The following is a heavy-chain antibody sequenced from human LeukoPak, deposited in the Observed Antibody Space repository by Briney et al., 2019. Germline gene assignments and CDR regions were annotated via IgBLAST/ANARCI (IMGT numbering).Heavy chain of an antibody. CDR3: ARAREFGGIDY. CDR2: IYYSGST. J-gene: IGHJ4*02. V-gene: IGHV4-31*03. Sequence: SETLSLTCTVSGGSISSGGYYWSWIRQHPGKGLEWIGYIYYSGSTYYNPSPKSRVTISVDTSKNQFSLKLSSVTAADTAVYYCARAREFGGIDYWGQGTLVTVSS. CDR1: GGSISSGGYY. D-gene: IGHD3-10*01.